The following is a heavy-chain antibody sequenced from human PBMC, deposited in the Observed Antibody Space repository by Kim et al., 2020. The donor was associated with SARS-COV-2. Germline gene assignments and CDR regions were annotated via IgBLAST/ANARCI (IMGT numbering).Heavy chain of an antibody. D-gene: IGHD2-21*02. V-gene: IGHV4-39*01. CDR1: GGSISSSSYY. CDR3: ARLPRAYCGGDCYKYYYYYMDV. Sequence: SETLSLTCTVSGGSISSSSYYWGWIRQPPGKGLEWIGSIYYSGSTYYNPSLKSRVTISVDTSKNQFSLKLSSVTAADTAVYYCARLPRAYCGGDCYKYYYYYMDVWGKGTTVTVSS. J-gene: IGHJ6*03. CDR2: IYYSGST.